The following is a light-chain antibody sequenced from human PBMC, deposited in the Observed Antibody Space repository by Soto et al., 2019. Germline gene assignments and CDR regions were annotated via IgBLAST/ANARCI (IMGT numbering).Light chain of an antibody. V-gene: IGKV3-15*01. CDR1: QTIRSN. CDR3: QQYTDWSPLT. Sequence: EIVMTQSPATLSVSPGERATLSCRASQTIRSNLAWFQQKPGQPHRLVIYGGSTRATGIPARFSGSGSGTEFTLTIRSLQSEDFAVYYCQQYTDWSPLTFGGGSKVEIK. J-gene: IGKJ4*01. CDR2: GGS.